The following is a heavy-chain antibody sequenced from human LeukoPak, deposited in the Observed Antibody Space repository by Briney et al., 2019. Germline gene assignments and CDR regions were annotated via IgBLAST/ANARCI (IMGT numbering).Heavy chain of an antibody. Sequence: SETLPHLYTVSGVPLSSYFWMWVRQPPGRGLEGMGYFYYSGSTNYNPSLKSRVTISVDTSKNQFSLTVSSVTAADTAVYYCARHAYHNFWTSSPESWFDTWGQGTLVTVSS. CDR2: FYYSGST. V-gene: IGHV4-59*08. J-gene: IGHJ5*02. D-gene: IGHD3-3*01. CDR1: GVPLSSYF. CDR3: ARHAYHNFWTSSPESWFDT.